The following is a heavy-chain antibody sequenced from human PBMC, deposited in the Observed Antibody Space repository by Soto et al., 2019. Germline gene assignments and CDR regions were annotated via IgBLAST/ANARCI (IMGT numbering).Heavy chain of an antibody. J-gene: IGHJ3*02. CDR2: ISYDGSNK. Sequence: QVQLVESGGGVVQPGRSLRLSCAASGFTFSSYAMHWVRQAPGKGLEWVAVISYDGSNKYYADSVKGRFTISRDNSKNTPYLQMNSLRAEDTAVYYCARDSSGYYFLNAFDIWGQGTMVTVSS. CDR3: ARDSSGYYFLNAFDI. D-gene: IGHD3-22*01. V-gene: IGHV3-30-3*01. CDR1: GFTFSSYA.